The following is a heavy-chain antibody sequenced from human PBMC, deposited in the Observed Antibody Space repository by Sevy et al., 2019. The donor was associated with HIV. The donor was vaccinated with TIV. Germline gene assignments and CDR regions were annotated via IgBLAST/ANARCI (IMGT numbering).Heavy chain of an antibody. V-gene: IGHV1-2*02. CDR3: VRIRFQTGAFDS. Sequence: ASVKVSCKASGYTFTGHYLHWVRQAPGRGLEWMGWIDPISAGTNYAQKFKGRATMARDTSISTAYMELSRLRFDDTAMYYCVRIRFQTGAFDSWGQGTLVTVSS. CDR2: IDPISAGT. J-gene: IGHJ4*02. CDR1: GYTFTGHY. D-gene: IGHD7-27*01.